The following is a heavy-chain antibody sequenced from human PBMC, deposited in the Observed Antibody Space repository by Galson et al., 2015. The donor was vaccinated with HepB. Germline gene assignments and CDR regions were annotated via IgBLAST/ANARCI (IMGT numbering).Heavy chain of an antibody. V-gene: IGHV5-51*03. CDR3: ARPYTSGRYDWGR. CDR1: GYSFTNYW. CDR2: IYPDSDT. Sequence: QSGAEVKKPGESLKISCEGSGYSFTNYWIGWVRQMPGKGLEWMGIIYPDSDTRYSPSFQGQVTISADKSFSTAYLQWSSLKASDTAIYYCARPYTSGRYDWGRWGQGTLVTVSS. J-gene: IGHJ4*02. D-gene: IGHD6-19*01.